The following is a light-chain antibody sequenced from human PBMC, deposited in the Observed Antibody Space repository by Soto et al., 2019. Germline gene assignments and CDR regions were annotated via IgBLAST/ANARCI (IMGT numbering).Light chain of an antibody. CDR1: HNTNSN. V-gene: IGKV3D-15*01. J-gene: IGKJ4*01. CDR2: GAS. CDR3: QQYKDWPPLT. Sequence: EILMTQSPLTLSVSPGEGATLPCRASHNTNSNLAWYQQRPGQAPRVLILGASSRASGIPDRFSGGGSGADFTLTINRLEPDDFAVYYCQQYKDWPPLTFGGGTRVESK.